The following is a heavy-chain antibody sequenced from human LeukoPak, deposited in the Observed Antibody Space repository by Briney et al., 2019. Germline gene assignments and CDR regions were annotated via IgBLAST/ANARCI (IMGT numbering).Heavy chain of an antibody. D-gene: IGHD3-3*01. J-gene: IGHJ4*02. CDR3: ARELRNYDFWSGYPDYFDY. CDR1: GYTFTGYY. V-gene: IGHV1-2*02. CDR2: INPNSGGT. Sequence: GASVKVSCKASGYTFTGYYMHWVRQAPGQGLEWMGWINPNSGGTNYAQKFQGRVTMTRDTSISTAYMELSRLGSDDTAVYYCARELRNYDFWSGYPDYFDYWGQGTLVTVSS.